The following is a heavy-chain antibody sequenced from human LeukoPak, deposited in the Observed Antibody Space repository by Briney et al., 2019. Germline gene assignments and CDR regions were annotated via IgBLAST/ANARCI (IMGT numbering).Heavy chain of an antibody. CDR1: GFTFDDYA. Sequence: GGSLRLSCAASGFTFDDYAMHWVRQAPGKGLEWVSLISWDGGSTYYADSVKGRFTISRDNSKNSLYLQMNSLRAEDTALYYCAKPYLTGDASDIWGQGTMVTVSS. D-gene: IGHD1-14*01. V-gene: IGHV3-43D*04. CDR3: AKPYLTGDASDI. CDR2: ISWDGGST. J-gene: IGHJ3*02.